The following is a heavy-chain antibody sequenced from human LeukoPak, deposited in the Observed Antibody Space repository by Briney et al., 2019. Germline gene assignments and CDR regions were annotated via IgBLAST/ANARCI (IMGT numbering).Heavy chain of an antibody. CDR3: ARDFSGYDVGY. CDR2: IYHSRST. CDR1: GYSISSGYF. V-gene: IGHV4-38-2*02. D-gene: IGHD5-12*01. J-gene: IGHJ4*02. Sequence: SETLSLTCAVSGYSISSGYFWGWIRQPPGKGLEGIGSIYHSRSTYYNASLRSRVTISVDTSKNEFSLKLSFLSAADTAVYYCARDFSGYDVGYWGQGILVTVSP.